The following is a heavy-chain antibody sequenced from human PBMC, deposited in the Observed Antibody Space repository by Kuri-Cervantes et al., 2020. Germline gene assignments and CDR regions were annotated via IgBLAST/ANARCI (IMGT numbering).Heavy chain of an antibody. CDR3: VRRQGWSGMDV. CDR2: TGTTESSK. J-gene: IGHJ6*02. Sequence: GESLKISCAASGFTFSDHYMDWVRQAPGKGLEWVSHTGTTESSKYYADSVKGRFTISRDNGKNSLYLQMNSLRDEDTALYYCVRRQGWSGMDVWGQGTTVTVSS. CDR1: GFTFSDHY. V-gene: IGHV3-11*04.